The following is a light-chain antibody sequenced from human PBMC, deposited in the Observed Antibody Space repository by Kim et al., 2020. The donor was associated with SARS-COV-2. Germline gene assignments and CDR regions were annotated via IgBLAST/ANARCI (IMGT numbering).Light chain of an antibody. V-gene: IGLV3-1*01. J-gene: IGLJ2*01. Sequence: SYELTQPPSVSVSPGQTASITCSGDKLGDTYACWYQQKPGQSPVLAIYHDSKRLSGIPERFSGSNSGNTATLTISGTQAMDEADYYCQAWDSSTVVFGGG. CDR2: HDS. CDR3: QAWDSSTVV. CDR1: KLGDTY.